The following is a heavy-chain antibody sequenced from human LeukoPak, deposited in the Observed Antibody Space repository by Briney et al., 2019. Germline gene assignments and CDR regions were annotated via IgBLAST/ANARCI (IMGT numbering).Heavy chain of an antibody. CDR1: GYTFTSYY. D-gene: IGHD3-22*01. CDR2: INPSGGST. CDR3: ARGSYYDSSGYPYFDY. J-gene: IGHJ4*02. V-gene: IGHV1-46*01. Sequence: ASVKVSCKASGYTFTSYYMHWVRQAPGQGLERMGIINPSGGSTSYAQKFQGRVTMTRDTSTSTVYMELSSLRSEDTAVYYCARGSYYDSSGYPYFDYWGQGTLVTVSS.